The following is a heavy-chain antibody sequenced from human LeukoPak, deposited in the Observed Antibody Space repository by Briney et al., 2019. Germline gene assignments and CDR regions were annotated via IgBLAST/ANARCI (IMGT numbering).Heavy chain of an antibody. J-gene: IGHJ4*02. Sequence: PSETLSLTCTVSGGSISSGDYYWSWIRRPPGKGLEWIGYIYYSGSTYYNPSLKSRVTISVDTSKNQFSLKLSSVTAADTAVYYCARNYYDSSGYPALRYWGQGTLVTVSS. V-gene: IGHV4-30-4*01. D-gene: IGHD3-22*01. CDR2: IYYSGST. CDR3: ARNYYDSSGYPALRY. CDR1: GGSISSGDYY.